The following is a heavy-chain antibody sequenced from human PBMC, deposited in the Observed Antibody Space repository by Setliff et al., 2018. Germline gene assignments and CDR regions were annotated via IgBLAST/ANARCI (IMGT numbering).Heavy chain of an antibody. D-gene: IGHD3-10*01. Sequence: KPSETLSLTCTVSGASTNSGDYYWSWIRQRPGKALEYIGYVDFSGKTDYNPSLKSRLTMSFDTSKNQFSLRLRSVSAADTAVYFCARRYFDSGSYFYFDYWGQGTLVTVSS. V-gene: IGHV4-30-4*08. CDR2: VDFSGKT. CDR1: GASTNSGDYY. J-gene: IGHJ4*02. CDR3: ARRYFDSGSYFYFDY.